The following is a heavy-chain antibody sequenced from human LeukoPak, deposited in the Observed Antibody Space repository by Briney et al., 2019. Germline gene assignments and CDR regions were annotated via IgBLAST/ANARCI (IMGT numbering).Heavy chain of an antibody. D-gene: IGHD3-3*01. Sequence: SETLSLTCTVSGGSISSYYWSWIRQPPGKGLEWIGYIYYSGSTNYNPSLKSRVTISVDTPKNQFSLKLSSVTAADTAVYYCARDYYDFWSGYHSGYMDVWGKGTTVTVSS. CDR3: ARDYYDFWSGYHSGYMDV. CDR2: IYYSGST. CDR1: GGSISSYY. V-gene: IGHV4-59*01. J-gene: IGHJ6*03.